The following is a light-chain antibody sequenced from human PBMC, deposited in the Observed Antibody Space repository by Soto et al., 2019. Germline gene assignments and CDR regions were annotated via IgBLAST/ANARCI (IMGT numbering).Light chain of an antibody. V-gene: IGKV1-6*01. J-gene: IGKJ3*01. CDR3: LQDYNYPRP. CDR2: AAS. Sequence: AIQMTQSPSSLSASVGDRVTITCRASQGIRNDLGWYQQKPGKAPKLLIYAASSLQSGAPSRFRGSGSGTDFTLTISSLQPEDFATYYCLQDYNYPRPVGPGTKVDIK. CDR1: QGIRND.